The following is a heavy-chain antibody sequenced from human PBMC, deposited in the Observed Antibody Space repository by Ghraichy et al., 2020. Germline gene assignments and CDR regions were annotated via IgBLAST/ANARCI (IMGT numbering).Heavy chain of an antibody. Sequence: SETLSLTCTVSGGSISSYYWSWIRQPPGKGLEWIGYIYYSGSTNYNPSLKSRVTISVDTSKNQFSLKLSSVTAADTAVYYCAREHYYYGMDVWGQGTTVTVSS. V-gene: IGHV4-59*01. CDR1: GGSISSYY. J-gene: IGHJ6*02. CDR2: IYYSGST. CDR3: AREHYYYGMDV.